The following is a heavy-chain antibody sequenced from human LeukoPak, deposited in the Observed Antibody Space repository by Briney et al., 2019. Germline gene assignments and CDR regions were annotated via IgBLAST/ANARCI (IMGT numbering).Heavy chain of an antibody. V-gene: IGHV3-23*01. CDR3: AKLVPSDDFWSGYLGWFDP. J-gene: IGHJ5*02. CDR2: ISGSGGST. CDR1: GFTFSSYA. Sequence: GGSLRLSCAASGFTFSSYAMSWVRQVPGKGLEWVSAISGSGGSTYYADSVKGRFTISRDNSKNTLYLQMNSLRAEDTAVYYCAKLVPSDDFWSGYLGWFDPWGQGTLVTVSS. D-gene: IGHD3-3*01.